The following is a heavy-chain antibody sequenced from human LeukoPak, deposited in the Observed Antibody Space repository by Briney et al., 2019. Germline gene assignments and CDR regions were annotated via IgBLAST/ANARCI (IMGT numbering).Heavy chain of an antibody. Sequence: GGSLRLSCAASGFTFSNYWMNWVRQAPGNALEWVAYIRKDGSEKYYVDSVKGRFTISRDNPKNSLYLQMNSLRAEDTAVYYCAGDRDYYDSSGYSPFDYWGQGTLVTVSS. CDR1: GFTFSNYW. CDR2: IRKDGSEK. J-gene: IGHJ4*02. V-gene: IGHV3-7*03. CDR3: AGDRDYYDSSGYSPFDY. D-gene: IGHD3-22*01.